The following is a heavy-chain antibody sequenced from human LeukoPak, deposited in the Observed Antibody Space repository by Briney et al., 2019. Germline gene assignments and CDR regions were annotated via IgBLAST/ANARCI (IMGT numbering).Heavy chain of an antibody. D-gene: IGHD3-22*01. CDR1: GFIFSDHY. CDR3: ARFPNYDSSGDNWYFYL. V-gene: IGHV4-38-2*01. CDR2: IYYSGST. J-gene: IGHJ2*01. Sequence: GSLRLSCAASGFIFSDHYMDWVRQPPGKGLEWIGSIYYSGSTYYNPSLKSRVTISVDTSKNQFSLRLTSVAAADTAVYYCARFPNYDSSGDNWYFYLWGRGTLVTVSS.